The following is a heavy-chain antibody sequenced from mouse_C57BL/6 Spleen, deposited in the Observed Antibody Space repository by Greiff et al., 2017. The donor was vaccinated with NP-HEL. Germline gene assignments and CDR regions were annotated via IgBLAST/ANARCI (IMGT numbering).Heavy chain of an antibody. V-gene: IGHV1-18*01. Sequence: VQLQQPGPELVKPGASVKIPCKASGYTFTDYNMDWVKQSHGKSLEWIGDINPNNGGTIYNQKFKGKATLTVDKSSSTAYMELRSLTSEDTAVYYCARSLITTVVAPYWSFDVWGTGTTVTVSS. CDR3: ARSLITTVVAPYWSFDV. CDR1: GYTFTDYN. D-gene: IGHD1-1*01. J-gene: IGHJ1*03. CDR2: INPNNGGT.